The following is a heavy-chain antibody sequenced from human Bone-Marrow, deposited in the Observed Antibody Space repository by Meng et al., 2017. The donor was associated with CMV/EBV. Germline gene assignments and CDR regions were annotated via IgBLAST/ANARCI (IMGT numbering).Heavy chain of an antibody. CDR1: GFTFSSYS. Sequence: GESLKISCAASGFTFSSYSMNWVRQAPGKGLEWVSSISSSSSYIYYADSVKGRFTISRDNAKNSLYLQMNNLRAEDTAVYYCATSITIFGVPSWGQGTLVTVSS. V-gene: IGHV3-21*01. D-gene: IGHD3-3*01. CDR3: ATSITIFGVPS. CDR2: ISSSSSYI. J-gene: IGHJ5*02.